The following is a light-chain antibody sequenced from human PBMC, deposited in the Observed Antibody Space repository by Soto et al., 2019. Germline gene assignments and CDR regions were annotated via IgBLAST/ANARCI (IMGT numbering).Light chain of an antibody. CDR1: QSISSSY. J-gene: IGKJ2*01. V-gene: IGKV3-20*01. CDR3: QLYGGSHMFS. CDR2: AAS. Sequence: EIVLTQSPGTLSLSPGEGAALSCRTSQSISSSYLAWYQQKPGQAPRLLIYAASSRATGFPDRFSGSGSGTDFTLTISRLEPEDFAVYYCQLYGGSHMFSFGQGTKLEIK.